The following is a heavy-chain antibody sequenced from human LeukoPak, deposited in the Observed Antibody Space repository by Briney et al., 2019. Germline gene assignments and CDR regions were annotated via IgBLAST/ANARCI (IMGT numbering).Heavy chain of an antibody. Sequence: GGSLRLSCATSGFTIGKSDMAWVRQAPGKGLEWVSIVYTGGRTFHADSVKGRFTMSSDQSKNTVGLQMNSLRSEDTALYYCARGSMPGTGLPFDYWGQGTQVSVSS. V-gene: IGHV3-53*05. CDR1: GFTIGKSD. CDR3: ARGSMPGTGLPFDY. CDR2: VYTGGRT. D-gene: IGHD3-9*01. J-gene: IGHJ4*02.